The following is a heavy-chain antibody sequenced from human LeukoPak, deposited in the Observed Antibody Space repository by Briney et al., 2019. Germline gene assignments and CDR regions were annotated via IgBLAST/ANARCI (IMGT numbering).Heavy chain of an antibody. D-gene: IGHD3-10*01. CDR1: GFTFSSYG. CDR3: ARDWGVGPDGHYFDY. Sequence: SGGSLRLSCAASGFTFSSYGMHWVRQAPGKGLEWVAVISYDGSNKYYADSVKGRFTISRDNSKNTLYLQMNSLRAEDTAVYYCARDWGVGPDGHYFDYWGQGTLVTVSS. J-gene: IGHJ4*02. CDR2: ISYDGSNK. V-gene: IGHV3-30*03.